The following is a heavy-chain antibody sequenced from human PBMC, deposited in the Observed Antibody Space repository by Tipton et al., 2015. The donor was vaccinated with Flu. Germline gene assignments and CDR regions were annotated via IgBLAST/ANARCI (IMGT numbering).Heavy chain of an antibody. D-gene: IGHD6-6*01. J-gene: IGHJ4*02. Sequence: TLSLTCTVSGGSISSSRYYWGWIRQPPGRGLEWIGSLYYSESAYYNPSLRSRVTISVDTSNNQFSLKLTSLTAADTAVYYCARGEFIAARPGSVRKFDYWGQGTLVTVSS. CDR3: ARGEFIAARPGSVRKFDY. CDR1: GGSISSSRYY. V-gene: IGHV4-39*01. CDR2: LYYSESA.